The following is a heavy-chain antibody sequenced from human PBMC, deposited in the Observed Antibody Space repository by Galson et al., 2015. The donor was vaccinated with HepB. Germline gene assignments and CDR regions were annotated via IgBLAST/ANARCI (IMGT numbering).Heavy chain of an antibody. CDR3: ASSSWSPNYYYYGMDV. CDR1: GYSFTSYW. V-gene: IGHV5-51*01. CDR2: IYPGDSDT. J-gene: IGHJ6*02. D-gene: IGHD6-13*01. Sequence: QSGAEVKKPGESLKISCKGSGYSFTSYWIGWVRQMPGKGLEWMGIIYPGDSDTRYSPSFQGQVTISADKSISTAYLQWSSLKASDTAMYYCASSSWSPNYYYYGMDVWGQGTTVTVSS.